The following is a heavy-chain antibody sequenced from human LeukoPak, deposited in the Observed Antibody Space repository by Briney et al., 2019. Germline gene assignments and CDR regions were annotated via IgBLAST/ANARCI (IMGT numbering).Heavy chain of an antibody. CDR2: IYYSGST. V-gene: IGHV4-39*07. CDR1: GGSISSSSYY. D-gene: IGHD3-16*01. Sequence: SETLSLTCTVSGGSISSSSYYWGWIRQPTGRGLEWIGSIYYSGSTYYNPSLKSRITISVYTSKNQFSLKLSSVTAADTAVYYCARETSQKGAHYMDVWGKGTTVTISS. J-gene: IGHJ6*03. CDR3: ARETSQKGAHYMDV.